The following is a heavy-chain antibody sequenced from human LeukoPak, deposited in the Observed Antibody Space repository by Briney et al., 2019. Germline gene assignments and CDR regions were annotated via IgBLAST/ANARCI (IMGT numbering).Heavy chain of an antibody. CDR3: ARAVLRYFDWSFPFDY. Sequence: PSETLSLTCTVSGGSISTYYWSWVRQPPGKGLEWIGYIYYSGSTNYNPSLKSRVTISVDTSKNQFSLKLSSVTAADTAVYYCARAVLRYFDWSFPFDYWGQGTLVTVSS. CDR1: GGSISTYY. J-gene: IGHJ4*02. CDR2: IYYSGST. D-gene: IGHD3-9*01. V-gene: IGHV4-59*12.